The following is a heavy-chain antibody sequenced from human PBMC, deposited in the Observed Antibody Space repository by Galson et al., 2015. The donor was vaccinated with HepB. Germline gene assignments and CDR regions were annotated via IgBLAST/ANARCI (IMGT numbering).Heavy chain of an antibody. V-gene: IGHV3-23*01. CDR2: ISGSGGST. CDR3: ANHYGSGSYYKPDC. Sequence: SLRLSCAASGFTFSSYAMSRVRQAPGKGLEWVSAISGSGGSTYYADSVKGRFTISRDNSKNTLYLQMNSLRAEDTAVYYCANHYGSGSYYKPDCWGQGTLVTVSS. D-gene: IGHD3-10*01. CDR1: GFTFSSYA. J-gene: IGHJ4*02.